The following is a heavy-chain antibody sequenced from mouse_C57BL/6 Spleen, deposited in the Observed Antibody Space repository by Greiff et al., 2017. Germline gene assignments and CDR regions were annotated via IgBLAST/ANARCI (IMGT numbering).Heavy chain of an antibody. CDR2: INYDGSST. CDR1: GFTFSDYY. D-gene: IGHD1-1*01. J-gene: IGHJ1*03. Sequence: EVQVVESEGGLVQPGSSMKLSCTASGFTFSDYYMAWVRQVPEKGLEWVANINYDGSSTYYLDSLKSRFIISRDNAKNILYLQMSILNAEDTATYYCARVVPLYYGSSYWYFDVWGTGTTVTVSS. V-gene: IGHV5-16*01. CDR3: ARVVPLYYGSSYWYFDV.